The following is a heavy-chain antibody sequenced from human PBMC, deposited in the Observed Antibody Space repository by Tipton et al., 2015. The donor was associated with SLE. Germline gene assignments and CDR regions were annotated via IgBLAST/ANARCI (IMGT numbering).Heavy chain of an antibody. CDR3: ARDLNRFLEWAEGMDV. V-gene: IGHV1-18*01. CDR2: ISAYNGNT. Sequence: QLVQSGPEAKKPGASVKVPCKASGSTFTSNGISWVRQAPGQGLERMGWISAYNGNTNYAQKLQGRVTMTTDTSTRTAYMELRSLRSDDTAVYYSARDLNRFLEWAEGMDVWGQGTTVTVSS. J-gene: IGHJ6*02. D-gene: IGHD3-3*01. CDR1: GSTFTSNG.